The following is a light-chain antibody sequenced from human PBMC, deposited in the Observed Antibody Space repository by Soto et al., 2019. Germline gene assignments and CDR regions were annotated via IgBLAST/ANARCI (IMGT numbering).Light chain of an antibody. CDR3: QQYNNWPPRWT. CDR1: QSVSSN. V-gene: IGKV3-15*01. J-gene: IGKJ1*01. Sequence: EIVMTQSPATLSVSPGERATLSCRASQSVSSNLAWYQQKPGQAPRLLIYVASTRATGIPARFSGSESGTEFTLTISSLQSEDFAVYYCQQYNNWPPRWTFGQGTKVEIK. CDR2: VAS.